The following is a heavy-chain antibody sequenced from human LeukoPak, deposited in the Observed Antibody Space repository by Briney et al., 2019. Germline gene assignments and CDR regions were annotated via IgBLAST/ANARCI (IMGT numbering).Heavy chain of an antibody. CDR1: GGSISNKY. V-gene: IGHV4-59*01. CDR2: IYYSGST. D-gene: IGHD2/OR15-2a*01. J-gene: IGHJ2*01. CDR3: AKESNSSDNWYFDL. Sequence: SETLSLTCTVSGGSISNKYWSWIRQPPGKGLEWIGYIYYSGSTNYNPSLKSRVTILVDTSKNQFSLKLSSVTAADTAVYYCAKESNSSDNWYFDLWGRGTLVTVSS.